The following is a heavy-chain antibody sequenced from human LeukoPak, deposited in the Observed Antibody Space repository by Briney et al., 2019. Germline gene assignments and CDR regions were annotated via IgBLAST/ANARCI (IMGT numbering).Heavy chain of an antibody. D-gene: IGHD6-6*01. CDR2: IYYSGST. CDR1: GGSISSYY. Sequence: SETLSLTCTVSGGSISSYYWSWIRQPPGKGLEWIAYIYYSGSTNYNPSLKSRVTISVDTSKNQFSLKLSSVTAADTAVYYCARAGFALAPHRGTPFDYWGQGTLVTVSS. V-gene: IGHV4-59*12. CDR3: ARAGFALAPHRGTPFDY. J-gene: IGHJ4*02.